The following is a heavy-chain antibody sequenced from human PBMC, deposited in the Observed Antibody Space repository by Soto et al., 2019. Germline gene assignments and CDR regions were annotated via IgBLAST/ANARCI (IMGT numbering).Heavy chain of an antibody. V-gene: IGHV4-38-2*01. D-gene: IGHD4-4*01. CDR3: VSQRTTVITQAYFDY. J-gene: IGHJ4*02. CDR1: GFSISSGYY. CDR2: MYQSGTT. Sequence: SETLALTCAASGFSISSGYYWGWIRQPPGKGLEWIGSMYQSGTTYYNPSLKSRVTISVDTSKNQFSLNLNSVTASDTAVYFCVSQRTTVITQAYFDYWGPGALVTVSS.